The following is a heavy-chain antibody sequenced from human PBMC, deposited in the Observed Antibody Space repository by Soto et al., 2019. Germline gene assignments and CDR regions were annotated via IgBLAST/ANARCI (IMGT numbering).Heavy chain of an antibody. V-gene: IGHV3-20*04. CDR3: ARSRYYFDY. Sequence: GGSLRLSCAASGFTFDDYAMSWVRQAPGKGLEWVSSIIWNGGDTSHADSVNGRFIISRDNAKKYLYLQMNSLRAEDTALYYCARSRYYFDYWGQGALVTVSS. J-gene: IGHJ4*02. CDR1: GFTFDDYA. D-gene: IGHD1-20*01. CDR2: IIWNGGDT.